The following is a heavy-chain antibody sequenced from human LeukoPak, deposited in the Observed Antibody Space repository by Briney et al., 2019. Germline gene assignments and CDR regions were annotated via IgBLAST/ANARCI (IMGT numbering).Heavy chain of an antibody. CDR1: GFTFSSYS. CDR3: ARGGIAAPKDY. J-gene: IGHJ4*02. D-gene: IGHD6-13*01. Sequence: GGSLRLSCAASGFTFSSYSMNWVRQAPGKGLEWVSSISSSSSYIYYADSVKGRFTISRDNSKNTLILQMNSLRAEDTAVYYCARGGIAAPKDYWGQGTLVTVSS. CDR2: ISSSSSYI. V-gene: IGHV3-21*04.